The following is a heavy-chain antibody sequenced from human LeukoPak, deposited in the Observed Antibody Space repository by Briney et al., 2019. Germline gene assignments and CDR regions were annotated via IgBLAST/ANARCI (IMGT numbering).Heavy chain of an antibody. J-gene: IGHJ5*02. Sequence: GASVKVSCKASGGTFSSYAISWVRQAPGQGLEWMGGIIPIFGTANYAQKFQGRGTITADESTSTAYMELSSLRSEDTAVYYCARERSYGSGARSNQNWFDPWGQGTLVTVSS. CDR3: ARERSYGSGARSNQNWFDP. V-gene: IGHV1-69*13. CDR1: GGTFSSYA. D-gene: IGHD3-10*01. CDR2: IIPIFGTA.